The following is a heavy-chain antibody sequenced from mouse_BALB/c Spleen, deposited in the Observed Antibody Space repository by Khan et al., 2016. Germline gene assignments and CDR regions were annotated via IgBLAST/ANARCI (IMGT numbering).Heavy chain of an antibody. J-gene: IGHJ3*01. D-gene: IGHD4-1*01. CDR1: GYSITSDYA. CDR2: ISYSGST. V-gene: IGHV3-2*02. Sequence: VQLKESGPGLVKPSQSLSLTCTVTGYSITSDYAWNWIRQFPGNKLEWMGYISYSGSTSYNPSLKSRISITRDTSKNQIFLRLNSVTTHETATHYCAVELSWIAYWSRGTLVTVSA. CDR3: AVELSWIAY.